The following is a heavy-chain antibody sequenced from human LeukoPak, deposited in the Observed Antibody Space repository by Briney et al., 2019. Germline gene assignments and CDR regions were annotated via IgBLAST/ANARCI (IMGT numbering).Heavy chain of an antibody. CDR1: GYTFTGYY. D-gene: IGHD5-24*01. CDR2: INPNSGDT. CDR3: ATGERLKASLGYFDY. V-gene: IGHV1-2*02. J-gene: IGHJ4*02. Sequence: ASAKVSCKASGYTFTGYYMHWVRQAPGQGLEWMGWINPNSGDTNYAQKFQGRVTMTEDTSTDTAYMELSSLRSEDTAVYYCATGERLKASLGYFDYWGQGTLVTVSS.